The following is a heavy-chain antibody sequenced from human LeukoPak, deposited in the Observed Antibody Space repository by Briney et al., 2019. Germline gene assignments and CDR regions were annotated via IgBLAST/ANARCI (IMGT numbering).Heavy chain of an antibody. Sequence: SRTLSLTCTVSGGSINGAYHYWSWIRQPPGKGLEWIGYIFHSGNAYYNPSLKSRVAISLDRSKNRFSLNLNSGIAAAPPLFYCATMLLVVTTEGWYDPRGQGTLVTVST. J-gene: IGHJ5*02. CDR2: IFHSGNA. CDR3: ATMLLVVTTEGWYDP. V-gene: IGHV4-30-2*01. D-gene: IGHD4-17*01. CDR1: GGSINGAYHY.